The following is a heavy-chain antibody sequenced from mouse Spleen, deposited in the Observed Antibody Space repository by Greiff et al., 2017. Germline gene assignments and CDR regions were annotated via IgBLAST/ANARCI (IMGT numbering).Heavy chain of an antibody. CDR2: ISYDGSN. Sequence: DVQLQESGPGLVKPSQSLSLTCSVTGYSITSGYYWNWIRQFPGNKLEWMGYISYDGSNNYNPSLKNRISITRDTSKNQFFLKLNSVTTEDTATYYCARISFYGRDYWGQGTTLTVSS. J-gene: IGHJ2*01. V-gene: IGHV3-6*01. D-gene: IGHD2-10*01. CDR3: ARISFYGRDY. CDR1: GYSITSGYY.